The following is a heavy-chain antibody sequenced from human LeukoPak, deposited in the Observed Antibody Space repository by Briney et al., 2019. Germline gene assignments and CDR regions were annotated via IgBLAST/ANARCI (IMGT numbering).Heavy chain of an antibody. J-gene: IGHJ3*02. CDR1: GDSVSSNSVA. V-gene: IGHV6-1*01. CDR2: TYYRSKWYN. CDR3: ARGVRYDFWSGTKGGAFDI. Sequence: SQTLSLTCAISGDSVSSNSVAWNWIRQSPSRGLEWLGRTYYRSKWYNDYAVSVKSRITINPDTSKNQFSLQLNSVTPEDTAVYYCARGVRYDFWSGTKGGAFDIWGQGTMVTVSS. D-gene: IGHD3-3*01.